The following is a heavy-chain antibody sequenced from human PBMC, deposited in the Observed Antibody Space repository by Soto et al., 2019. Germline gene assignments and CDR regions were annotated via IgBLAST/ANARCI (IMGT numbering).Heavy chain of an antibody. CDR1: GGSISGYY. CDR2: INHSGST. V-gene: IGHV4-34*01. Sequence: ETLSLTCAVYGGSISGYYWSWIRQPPGKGLEWIGEINHSGSTNYNPSLKSRVTISVDTSKNQFSLKLSSVTAADTAVYYCARGSDSSGYYYYNELDYWGQGTLVTVSS. J-gene: IGHJ4*02. D-gene: IGHD3-22*01. CDR3: ARGSDSSGYYYYNELDY.